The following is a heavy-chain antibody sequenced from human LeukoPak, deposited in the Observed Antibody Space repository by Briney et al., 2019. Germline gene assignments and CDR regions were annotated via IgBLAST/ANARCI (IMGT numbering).Heavy chain of an antibody. Sequence: SETLSLTCTVSGGSISSGGYYWSWIRQHPGKGLEWIGYIYYSGSTNYNPSLKSRVTISVDTSKNQFSLKLSSVTAADTAVYYCATSPNIVLSLHDWGQGTLVTVSS. CDR2: IYYSGST. CDR1: GGSISSGGYY. D-gene: IGHD2-8*01. CDR3: ATSPNIVLSLHD. V-gene: IGHV4-31*03. J-gene: IGHJ4*02.